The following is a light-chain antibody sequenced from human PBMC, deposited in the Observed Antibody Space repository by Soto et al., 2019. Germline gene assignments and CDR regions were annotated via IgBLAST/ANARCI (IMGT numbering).Light chain of an antibody. CDR2: DAF. J-gene: IGKJ5*01. CDR3: QQYGDSPRT. V-gene: IGKV3-20*01. CDR1: RSLDSGQ. Sequence: EIVLTQSPGTLSFSPGESATLSFRASRSLDSGQLAWYQQKVGRAPRLLIHDAFMRATGIPDRFSGSGSGTDFTLTIARLEPEDFAVYYCQQYGDSPRTFGQGTRLEIK.